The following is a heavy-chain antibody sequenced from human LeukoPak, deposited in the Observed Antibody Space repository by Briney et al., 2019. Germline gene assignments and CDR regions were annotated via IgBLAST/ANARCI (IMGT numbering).Heavy chain of an antibody. CDR3: ARSYYDFWSGYYTYFDY. D-gene: IGHD3-3*01. J-gene: IGHJ4*02. V-gene: IGHV3-48*01. CDR2: ISSSSSTI. Sequence: PGGSLRLSCAASGFTFSSYSMNWVRQAPGKGLEWVSYISSSSSTIYYADSVKGRFTISRDNSENTLYLQMNSLRAEDTAVYYCARSYYDFWSGYYTYFDYWGQGTLVTVSS. CDR1: GFTFSSYS.